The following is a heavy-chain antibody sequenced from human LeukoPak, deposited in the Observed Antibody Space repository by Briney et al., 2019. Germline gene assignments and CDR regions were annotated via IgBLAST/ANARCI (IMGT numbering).Heavy chain of an antibody. V-gene: IGHV6-1*01. D-gene: IGHD5-24*01. CDR3: ARGINSAFDI. Sequence: SQTLSLTCAISGDSVSSNSVAWSWIRQSPSRGLEWLGRAYAMSKGNKDYAISVKSRINNNTDTSRNQFSLQLNSVTPEDTAVYYCARGINSAFDIWGQGTMVTVSS. J-gene: IGHJ3*02. CDR1: GDSVSSNSVA. CDR2: AYAMSKGNK.